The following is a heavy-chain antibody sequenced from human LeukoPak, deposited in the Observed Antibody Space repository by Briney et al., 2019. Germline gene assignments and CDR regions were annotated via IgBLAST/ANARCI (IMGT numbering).Heavy chain of an antibody. D-gene: IGHD1-26*01. CDR3: AGDGWELTFFDY. Sequence: PGGSLRLSCAASGFTFSSYEMNWVRQAPGKGLEWISYISSSGSSSSGSTIYYADSVKGRFTISRDNAKNSLYLQMNSLRAEDTAVYYCAGDGWELTFFDYWGQGTLVTVSS. V-gene: IGHV3-48*03. CDR1: GFTFSSYE. CDR2: ISSSGSSSSGSTI. J-gene: IGHJ4*02.